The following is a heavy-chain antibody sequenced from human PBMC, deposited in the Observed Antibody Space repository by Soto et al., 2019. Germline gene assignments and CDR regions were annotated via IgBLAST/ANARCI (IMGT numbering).Heavy chain of an antibody. Sequence: PGGSLRLSCAASGFTFTNYGMHWVRQAPGKGLEWVAVISYDGSDKYYADSVKGRFTISRDNSKNTLYLQMNSLRAEDTAVYYCANERGYSGYDYYFDYWGQGTLVTVSS. D-gene: IGHD5-12*01. CDR3: ANERGYSGYDYYFDY. J-gene: IGHJ4*02. CDR1: GFTFTNYG. CDR2: ISYDGSDK. V-gene: IGHV3-30*18.